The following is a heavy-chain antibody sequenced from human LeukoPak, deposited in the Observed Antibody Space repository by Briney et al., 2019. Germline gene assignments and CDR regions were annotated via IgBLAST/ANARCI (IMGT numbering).Heavy chain of an antibody. J-gene: IGHJ4*02. V-gene: IGHV3-7*01. CDR1: GFTFSSYW. CDR2: IKQDGSEK. CDR3: ARVAYCGSGSLPFDY. D-gene: IGHD3-10*01. Sequence: QPGGSLRLSCAASGFTFSSYWMSWVRQAPGKGLEWVANIKQDGSEKYYVDSVKGRFTISRDNAKNSLYLQMNSLRAEDTAVYYCARVAYCGSGSLPFDYWGQGTLVTVSS.